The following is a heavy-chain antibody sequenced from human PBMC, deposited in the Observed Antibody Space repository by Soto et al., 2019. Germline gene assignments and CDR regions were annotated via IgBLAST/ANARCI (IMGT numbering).Heavy chain of an antibody. V-gene: IGHV3-23*01. Sequence: PGGSLRLSCAASGFTFSSYAMSWVRQAPWKGLEWVSAISGSGGSTYYADSVKGRFTISRDNSKNTLYLQMNSLRAEDTAVYYCAKDRGQAGDRDAFDIWGQGTMVTVSS. CDR1: GFTFSSYA. CDR3: AKDRGQAGDRDAFDI. D-gene: IGHD7-27*01. CDR2: ISGSGGST. J-gene: IGHJ3*02.